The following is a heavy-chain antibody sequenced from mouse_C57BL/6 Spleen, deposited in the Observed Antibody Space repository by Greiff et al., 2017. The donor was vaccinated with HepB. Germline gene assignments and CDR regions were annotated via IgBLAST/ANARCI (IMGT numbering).Heavy chain of an antibody. CDR1: GFTFSNYW. CDR3: TGTIYYYSYYFDY. CDR2: IRLKSDNYAT. V-gene: IGHV6-3*01. Sequence: EVQRVESGGGLVQPGGSMKLSCVASGFTFSNYWMNWVRQSPEKGLEWVAQIRLKSDNYATHYAESVKGRFTISRDDSKSSVYLQMNNLRAEDTGIYYCTGTIYYYSYYFDYWGQGTTLTVSS. D-gene: IGHD1-1*01. J-gene: IGHJ2*01.